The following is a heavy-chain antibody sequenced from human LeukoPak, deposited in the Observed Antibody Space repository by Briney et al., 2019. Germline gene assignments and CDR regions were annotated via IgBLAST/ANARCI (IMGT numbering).Heavy chain of an antibody. V-gene: IGHV4-39*01. D-gene: IGHD4-11*01. J-gene: IGHJ4*02. Sequence: SETLSLTCTVSGGSISSSGYYWGWIRQSPGKGLEWIGSIYHSGSTHYNPSLKSRVTISADTSKNQFSLKLSSVTAADTAVYYCARHVGFTVTDDYWGQGTLVTVSS. CDR3: ARHVGFTVTDDY. CDR2: IYHSGST. CDR1: GGSISSSGYY.